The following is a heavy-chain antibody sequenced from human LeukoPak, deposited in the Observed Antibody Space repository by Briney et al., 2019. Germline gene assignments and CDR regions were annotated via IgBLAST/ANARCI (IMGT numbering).Heavy chain of an antibody. V-gene: IGHV4-4*07. CDR2: IYTSGST. J-gene: IGHJ6*03. Sequence: PSETLSLTCTVSGGSISSYYWSWIRQPAGKGLEWIGRIYTSGSTNYNPSLKSRVTMSVDTSKNQLSLKLSSVTAADTAVYYCARTGSSWQRVLYYMDVWGKGTTVTVSS. D-gene: IGHD6-13*01. CDR3: ARTGSSWQRVLYYMDV. CDR1: GGSISSYY.